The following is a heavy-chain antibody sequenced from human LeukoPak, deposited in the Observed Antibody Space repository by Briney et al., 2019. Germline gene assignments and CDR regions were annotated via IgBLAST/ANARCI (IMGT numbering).Heavy chain of an antibody. D-gene: IGHD4-23*01. CDR3: ARDYGGSSPFDY. CDR1: GITLSYYS. J-gene: IGHJ4*02. CDR2: ISSSSSYI. Sequence: GGSLRLSCAASGITLSYYSMNWVRQAPGKVLEWVSSISSSSSYIYYADSVKGRSTISRDNAKNSLYLQMNSLRAEDTAVYYCARDYGGSSPFDYWGQGTLVTVSS. V-gene: IGHV3-21*01.